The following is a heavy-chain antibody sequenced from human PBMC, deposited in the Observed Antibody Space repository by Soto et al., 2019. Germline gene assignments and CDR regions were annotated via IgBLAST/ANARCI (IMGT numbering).Heavy chain of an antibody. CDR3: ARQGHMDV. J-gene: IGHJ6*02. Sequence: EVQLVESGGGLVKPGGSLKLYCVASGFTFSDYTMTWVRQAPGKGLEWVSSITSRSTYIYFTDSLKGRFTISRDNVKNSLYLQMNSLRGEDTDVYYCARQGHMDVWGQGTTVTVSS. V-gene: IGHV3-21*02. CDR2: ITSRSTYI. CDR1: GFTFSDYT.